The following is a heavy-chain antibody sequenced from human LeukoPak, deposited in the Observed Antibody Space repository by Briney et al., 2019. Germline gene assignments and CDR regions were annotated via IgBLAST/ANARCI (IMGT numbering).Heavy chain of an antibody. CDR2: IIPILGIA. J-gene: IGHJ5*02. Sequence: SVKVSCKASGGTFSSYAISCVRQAPGQGLEWMGRIIPILGIANYAQKFQCRVTITADKSTSTAYMELSSLRSEDTAVYYCARVLSTVVTLVFWFDPWGQGTLVTVSS. CDR1: GGTFSSYA. D-gene: IGHD4-23*01. CDR3: ARVLSTVVTLVFWFDP. V-gene: IGHV1-69*04.